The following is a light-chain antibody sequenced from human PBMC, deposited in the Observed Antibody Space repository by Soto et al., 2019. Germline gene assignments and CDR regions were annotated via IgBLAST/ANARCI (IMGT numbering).Light chain of an antibody. CDR1: SSDVGSYNL. CDR2: EGS. V-gene: IGLV2-23*01. J-gene: IGLJ1*01. Sequence: QSALTQPASVSGSPGQSITISCTGTSSDVGSYNLVSWYQQHPGKAPKLMIYEGSKRPSGVSNRFSGSKSGNTASLTISGLQAEDEADYYCCSYAGSSTQVFGTGTKSPS. CDR3: CSYAGSSTQV.